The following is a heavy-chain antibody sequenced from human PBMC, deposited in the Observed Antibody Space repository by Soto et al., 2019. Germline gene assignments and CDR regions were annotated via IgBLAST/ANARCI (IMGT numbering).Heavy chain of an antibody. CDR1: GFTFSSYA. CDR2: ISGSGGST. J-gene: IGHJ6*02. D-gene: IGHD3-3*01. Sequence: GGSLRLSCAASGFTFSSYAMSWVRQAPGKGLEWVSAISGSGGSTYYADSVKGRFTISRDNSKNTLYLQMNSLRAEDTAVYYCAKTGTPIFGVVMSSATPNIYYYGMDVWGQGTTVTVSS. CDR3: AKTGTPIFGVVMSSATPNIYYYGMDV. V-gene: IGHV3-23*01.